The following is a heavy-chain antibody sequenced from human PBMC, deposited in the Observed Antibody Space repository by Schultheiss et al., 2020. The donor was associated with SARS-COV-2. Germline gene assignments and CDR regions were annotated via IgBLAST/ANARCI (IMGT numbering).Heavy chain of an antibody. D-gene: IGHD3-3*01. CDR2: ISDSGRTT. J-gene: IGHJ6*03. CDR3: ARVGEAYYYYYYMDV. V-gene: IGHV3-23*01. CDR1: GFTFRSYA. Sequence: GGSLRLSCAASGFTFRSYAMSWVRQAPGKGLEWVSLISDSGRTTYYADSVKGRFTISRDGAKNSLFLQMNSLRAEDTAVYYCARVGEAYYYYYYMDVWGKGTTVTVSS.